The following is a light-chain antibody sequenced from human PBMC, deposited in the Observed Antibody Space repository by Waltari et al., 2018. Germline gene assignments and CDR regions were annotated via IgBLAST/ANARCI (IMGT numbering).Light chain of an antibody. CDR3: QQSSSTPQDA. CDR1: QSINNY. J-gene: IGKJ2*01. V-gene: IGKV1-39*01. Sequence: IQMTQSPSSLSASVGDRGTITCRASQSINNYLNWYQQKPGKAPNLLIYAASSLHSGVPSRFSGSGSGTDFTLTISSLQADDVATYYCQQSSSTPQDAFGQGTKLEIK. CDR2: AAS.